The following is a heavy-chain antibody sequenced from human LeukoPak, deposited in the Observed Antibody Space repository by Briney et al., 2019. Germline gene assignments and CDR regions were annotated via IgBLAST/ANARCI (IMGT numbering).Heavy chain of an antibody. D-gene: IGHD2-2*01. J-gene: IGHJ5*02. CDR3: ARDLSYYCSSTSCLATNWFDP. CDR1: GFTFSSYA. V-gene: IGHV3-23*01. CDR2: INGSGGST. Sequence: GGSLRLSCAASGFTFSSYAMSWVRQAPGKGLEWVSAINGSGGSTYYADSVKGRFTISRDNSKNTLYLQMNSLRAEDTAVYYCARDLSYYCSSTSCLATNWFDPWGQGTLVTVSS.